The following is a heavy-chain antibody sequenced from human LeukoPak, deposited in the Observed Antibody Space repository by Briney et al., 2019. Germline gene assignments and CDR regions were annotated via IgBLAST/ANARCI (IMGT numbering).Heavy chain of an antibody. Sequence: GGSLRLSCAASGFTFNSYGLSWVRQAPGKGLEWVSAISGSGASTYYADSVKGRFTISRDNSKKTVYLQMDSLRVEDTAVYYCAKDWGQWFGESSFVEYWGQGTLVTVSS. J-gene: IGHJ4*02. V-gene: IGHV3-23*01. CDR3: AKDWGQWFGESSFVEY. CDR1: GFTFNSYG. D-gene: IGHD3-10*01. CDR2: ISGSGAST.